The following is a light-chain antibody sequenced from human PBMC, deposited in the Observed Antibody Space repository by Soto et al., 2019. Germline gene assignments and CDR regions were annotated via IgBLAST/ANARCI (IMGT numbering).Light chain of an antibody. J-gene: IGLJ3*02. CDR3: CSYRSSRTWV. Sequence: QSALTQPASVSGSPGQSITISCTGTSSDIGSYNFVSWYQQCPGKAPRLLIYEVTNRPSGVSNRFFGSKSGNTASLTISGLKAEDDADYYCCSYRSSRTWVFGGGTKLTVL. CDR1: SSDIGSYNF. CDR2: EVT. V-gene: IGLV2-14*01.